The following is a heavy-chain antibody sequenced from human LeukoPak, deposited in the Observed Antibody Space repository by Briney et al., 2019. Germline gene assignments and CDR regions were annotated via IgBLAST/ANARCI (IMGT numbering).Heavy chain of an antibody. CDR2: IYTSGTT. D-gene: IGHD6-13*01. CDR3: ARHSSSWDFDY. V-gene: IGHV4-4*07. J-gene: IGHJ4*02. CDR1: GGSISSYY. Sequence: PSETLSLTCTVSGGSISSYYWSWIRQPAGEGLEWIGRIYTSGTTNYNPSLKSRVTMSVDTSNNQFSLKLSSVTAADTAVYYCARHSSSWDFDYWGQGTVVTVS.